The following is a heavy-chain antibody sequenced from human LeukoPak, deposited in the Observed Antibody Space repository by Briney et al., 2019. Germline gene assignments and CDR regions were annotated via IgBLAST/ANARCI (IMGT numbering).Heavy chain of an antibody. CDR2: IWYVGSKK. D-gene: IGHD5-18*01. CDR3: ARVLTASLDY. J-gene: IGHJ4*02. Sequence: GGSLRLSCAASGFTFSSHGMHWVRQAPGKGLEWVAVIWYVGSKKQYADSVKGRFTVSRDNSKNTLYLQMNSLRAEDTAVYYCARVLTASLDYWGQGTLVTVSS. V-gene: IGHV3-33*01. CDR1: GFTFSSHG.